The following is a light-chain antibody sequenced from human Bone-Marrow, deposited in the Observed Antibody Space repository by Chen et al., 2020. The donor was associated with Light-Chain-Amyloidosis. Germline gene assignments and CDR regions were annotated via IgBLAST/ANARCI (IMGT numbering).Light chain of an antibody. V-gene: IGLV3-21*02. CDR1: NIGSTS. CDR2: DDS. Sequence: SYVLTQPSSVSVAPGQTATIACGGNNIGSTSVHWYQQTPGQAPPLVVYDDSDRPSGIPERWSGSNAGNTATLTSSRVEAGDEADYYCQVWERSSDRPVFGGGTKLTVL. CDR3: QVWERSSDRPV. J-gene: IGLJ3*02.